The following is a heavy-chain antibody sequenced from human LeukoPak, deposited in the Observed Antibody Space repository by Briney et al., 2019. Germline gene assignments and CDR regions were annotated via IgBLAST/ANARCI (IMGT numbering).Heavy chain of an antibody. Sequence: ASETLSLTCTVSGGSISSGSYYWSWIRQPAGRGLEWIGRIYTSGSTNYNPSLKSRVTISVDTSKNQFSLKLSSVTAADTAVYYCAREDYGDYLAWFDYWGQGTLVTVSS. V-gene: IGHV4-61*02. D-gene: IGHD4-17*01. CDR3: AREDYGDYLAWFDY. CDR2: IYTSGST. CDR1: GGSISSGSYY. J-gene: IGHJ4*02.